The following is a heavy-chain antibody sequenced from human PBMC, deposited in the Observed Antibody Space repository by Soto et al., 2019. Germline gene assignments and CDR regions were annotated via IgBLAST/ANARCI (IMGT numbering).Heavy chain of an antibody. Sequence: QVQPVQSGAEMKKPGSSVKVSCKVSGDSFSSYAISWVRQAPGEGLEWVGGIIPIFETANYAQNFQGRVTITAVESTTTAYMEVTRLRPEDTVVFYCAASDSSSWQHDYWGQGTLITVSS. V-gene: IGHV1-69*01. J-gene: IGHJ4*02. CDR1: GDSFSSYA. D-gene: IGHD6-13*01. CDR2: IIPIFETA. CDR3: AASDSSSWQHDY.